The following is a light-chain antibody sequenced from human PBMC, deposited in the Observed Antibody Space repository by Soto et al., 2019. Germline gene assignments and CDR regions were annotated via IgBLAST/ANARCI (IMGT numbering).Light chain of an antibody. CDR2: GAS. J-gene: IGKJ4*01. Sequence: EIVMTQSPATLSVSPGERVTLSCRASQSVRSNLAWYQQKPGQAPRLLIYGASSRATGIPDRFSGSGSGTDFTLTISRLEPEDFAVYYCQQYGSSPLFGGGTKVDI. V-gene: IGKV3-20*01. CDR3: QQYGSSPL. CDR1: QSVRSN.